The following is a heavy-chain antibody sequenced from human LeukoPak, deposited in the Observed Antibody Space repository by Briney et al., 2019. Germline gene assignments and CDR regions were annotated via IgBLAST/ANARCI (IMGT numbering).Heavy chain of an antibody. CDR1: GYTFTSYY. Sequence: ASVKVSCKASGYTFTSYYMHWVRQAPGQGLEWMGIINPSGGSTSYAQKFQGRVTMTRDMSTSTVYMELSSLRSEDTAVYYCARDGLYYYDSSGYPDYWGQGTLVTVSS. CDR3: ARDGLYYYDSSGYPDY. V-gene: IGHV1-46*01. CDR2: INPSGGST. J-gene: IGHJ4*02. D-gene: IGHD3-22*01.